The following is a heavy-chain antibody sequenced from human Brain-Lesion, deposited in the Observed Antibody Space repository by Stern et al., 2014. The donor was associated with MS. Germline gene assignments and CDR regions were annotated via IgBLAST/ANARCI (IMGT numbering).Heavy chain of an antibody. CDR3: ARNHRPPVNYYDALHY. Sequence: VQLVESGPGLVKPSETLSPTCTVPGGSINGYYWSGIRQPPGKGLEWIGHISHTGSTNYNPTLKSRGTKFGATDENHYPPNPSSVTAAVTAIYFCARNHRPPVNYYDALHYWGQGMLVTVSS. CDR1: GGSINGYY. CDR2: ISHTGST. J-gene: IGHJ4*02. V-gene: IGHV4-59*01. D-gene: IGHD3-22*01.